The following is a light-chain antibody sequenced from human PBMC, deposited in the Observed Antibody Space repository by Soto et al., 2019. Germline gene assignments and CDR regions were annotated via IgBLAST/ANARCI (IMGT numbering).Light chain of an antibody. CDR1: QSINDY. CDR2: AAS. V-gene: IGKV1-9*01. CDR3: QQYNSYPLT. Sequence: DIQLTQSPSFLSASVGDRVTITCRASQSINDYLAWYQQKPGKAPKLLIYAASTLQIEVPSRFSGSASGTEFTLTISCLQAEDFETYYYQQYNSYPLTFGGGTKVEVK. J-gene: IGKJ4*01.